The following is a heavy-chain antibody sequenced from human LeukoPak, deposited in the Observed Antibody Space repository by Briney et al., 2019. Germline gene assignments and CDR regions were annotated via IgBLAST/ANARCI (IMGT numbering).Heavy chain of an antibody. CDR3: ATAPIRKEYSSLLDY. J-gene: IGHJ4*02. V-gene: IGHV1-24*01. Sequence: ASVKVSCKVSGYTLTELSMHWVRQAPGKGLEWMGGFDPEDGETIYAQKFQGRVTMTEDTSTDTAYMELSSLRSEDTAVYYCATAPIRKEYSSLLDYWGQGTLVTVSS. D-gene: IGHD6-6*01. CDR1: GYTLTELS. CDR2: FDPEDGET.